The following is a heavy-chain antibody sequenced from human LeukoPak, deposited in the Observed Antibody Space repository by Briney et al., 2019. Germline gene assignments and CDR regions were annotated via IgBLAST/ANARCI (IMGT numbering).Heavy chain of an antibody. Sequence: PGGSLRLSCAASGFTFSSYAMSWVRQAPGKGLEWVSAISGSGGSTYYADSVKGRFTISRDNSKNTLYLQMNSLRAEDTAVYYCAKAVVVVVAAIEWFDPWGQGTLVTVSS. CDR3: AKAVVVVVAAIEWFDP. J-gene: IGHJ5*02. D-gene: IGHD2-15*01. CDR1: GFTFSSYA. V-gene: IGHV3-23*01. CDR2: ISGSGGST.